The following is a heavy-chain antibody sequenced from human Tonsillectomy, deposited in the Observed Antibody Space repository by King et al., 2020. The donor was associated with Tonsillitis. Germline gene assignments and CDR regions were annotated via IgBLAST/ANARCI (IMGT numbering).Heavy chain of an antibody. CDR2: IYYSGST. Sequence: VQLQESGPGLVKPSETLSLTCTVSGGSISSSYWSWIRQPPGKGLGWIGYIYYSGSTNYNPSLKSRVPISVDTSKNQFSLKLSSVTAADTAVYYCARDWGSYDYVWGSYRSNAFDIWGQGTMVTVSS. CDR1: GGSISSSY. V-gene: IGHV4-59*01. J-gene: IGHJ3*02. CDR3: ARDWGSYDYVWGSYRSNAFDI. D-gene: IGHD3-16*02.